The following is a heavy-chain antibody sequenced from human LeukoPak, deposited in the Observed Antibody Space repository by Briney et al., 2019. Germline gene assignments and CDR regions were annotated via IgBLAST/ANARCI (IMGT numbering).Heavy chain of an antibody. D-gene: IGHD2-2*01. CDR2: ISTSGSTI. V-gene: IGHV3-48*03. J-gene: IGHJ4*02. Sequence: GGSLRLSCAASGFTFSSYEMNWVRQAPGKGLEWVSYISTSGSTIYYADSVKGRFTISRDNSKNTLYLQMNSLRAEDTAVYYCAKDVSPYCSSTSCYGPFDYWGQGTLVTVSS. CDR3: AKDVSPYCSSTSCYGPFDY. CDR1: GFTFSSYE.